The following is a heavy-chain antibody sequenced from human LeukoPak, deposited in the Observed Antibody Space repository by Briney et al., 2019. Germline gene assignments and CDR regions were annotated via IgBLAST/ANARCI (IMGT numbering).Heavy chain of an antibody. V-gene: IGHV3-21*01. CDR1: GFTFSSYS. J-gene: IGHJ3*02. Sequence: GGSLRLSCAASGFTFSSYSMNWVRQAPGKGLEWVSSLFSSSTYKYYADSVKGRFTISRDNAKNSLYLQMNSLRGEDTAVYYCARMDDSSGYAFDIWGQGTMVTVS. CDR2: LFSSSTYK. D-gene: IGHD3-22*01. CDR3: ARMDDSSGYAFDI.